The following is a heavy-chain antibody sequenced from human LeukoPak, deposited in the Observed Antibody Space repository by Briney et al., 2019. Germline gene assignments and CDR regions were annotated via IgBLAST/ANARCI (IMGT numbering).Heavy chain of an antibody. Sequence: ASVKVSCKASGYTFTSYGISWVRQAPGQGLEWMGWISAYNGNTNYAQKLQGRVTMTRDMSTSTVYMELSSLRSEDTAVYYCAREKEYCGGDCYHDAFDIWGQGTMVTVSS. D-gene: IGHD2-21*02. V-gene: IGHV1-18*01. CDR3: AREKEYCGGDCYHDAFDI. CDR1: GYTFTSYG. J-gene: IGHJ3*02. CDR2: ISAYNGNT.